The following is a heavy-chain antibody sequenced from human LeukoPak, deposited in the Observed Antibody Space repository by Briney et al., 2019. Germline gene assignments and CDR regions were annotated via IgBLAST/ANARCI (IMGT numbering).Heavy chain of an antibody. D-gene: IGHD1-26*01. CDR1: GFTFSSYA. CDR3: ARGFPPWDVPLYYFDY. J-gene: IGHJ4*02. Sequence: PGRSLRLSSAASGFTFSSYAMHWVRQAPGKGLEWVAVISYDGSNKYYADSVKGRFTISRDNSKNTLYLQMNSLRAEDTAVYYCARGFPPWDVPLYYFDYWGQGTLVTVSS. V-gene: IGHV3-30*01. CDR2: ISYDGSNK.